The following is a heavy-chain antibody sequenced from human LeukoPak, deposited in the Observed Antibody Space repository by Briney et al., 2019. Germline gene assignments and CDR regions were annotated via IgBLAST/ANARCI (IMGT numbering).Heavy chain of an antibody. D-gene: IGHD6-19*01. CDR3: ARDPIAVAGYFDY. V-gene: IGHV3-23*01. Sequence: GGSLRLSCAASGFTFSSYAMSWVRQAPGKGLEWVSAISGSGGSTYYADSVKGRFTISRDNAKNSLYLQMNSLRAEDTAVYYCARDPIAVAGYFDYWGQGTLVTVSS. CDR2: ISGSGGST. CDR1: GFTFSSYA. J-gene: IGHJ4*02.